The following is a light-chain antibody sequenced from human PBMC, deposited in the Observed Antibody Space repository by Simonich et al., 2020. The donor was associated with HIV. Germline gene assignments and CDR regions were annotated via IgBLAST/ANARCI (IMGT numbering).Light chain of an antibody. CDR2: GAS. J-gene: IGKJ2*01. Sequence: EIVLTQSPGTLSLSPGERATLSCRASQSVSSSYLAWYQQKPGQAPRLLIYGASSRATGIPDRFSGSGSGTEFTLTITSMQAEDFAVYYCQQYNNWPLFFGQGTKVEIK. CDR3: QQYNNWPLF. CDR1: QSVSSSY. V-gene: IGKV3-20*01.